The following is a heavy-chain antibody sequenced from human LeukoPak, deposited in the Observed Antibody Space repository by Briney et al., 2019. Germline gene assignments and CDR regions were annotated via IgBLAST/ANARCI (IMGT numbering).Heavy chain of an antibody. J-gene: IGHJ4*02. V-gene: IGHV3-21*01. CDR1: GFTFSSYA. CDR3: ARFVSTYYFDY. CDR2: ISSSSSYI. Sequence: GGSLRLSCAASGFTFSSYAMSWVRQAPGKGLEWVSSISSSSSYIYYADSVKGRFTISRDNAKNSLYLQMNSLRAEDTAVYYCARFVSTYYFDYWGQGTLVTVSS. D-gene: IGHD2-15*01.